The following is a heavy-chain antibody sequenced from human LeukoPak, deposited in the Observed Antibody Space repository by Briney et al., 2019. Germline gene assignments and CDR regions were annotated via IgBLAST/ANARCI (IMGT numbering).Heavy chain of an antibody. CDR3: AGGSGTYYSLSNY. Sequence: SQTLSLTCAISGDSVSSNSAAWAWIRQSPSRGLEWLGWTYYRSKWYNEYAVSVKSRITINPDTSKNQVSLQLNSVTPEDTAVYYCAGGSGTYYSLSNYWGQGTLVTVSS. J-gene: IGHJ4*02. V-gene: IGHV6-1*01. CDR2: TYYRSKWYN. CDR1: GDSVSSNSAA. D-gene: IGHD3-10*01.